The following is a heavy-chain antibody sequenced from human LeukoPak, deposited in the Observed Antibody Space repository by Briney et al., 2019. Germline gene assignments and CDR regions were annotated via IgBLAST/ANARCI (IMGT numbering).Heavy chain of an antibody. CDR1: GFTFSSYS. CDR3: ASGREEFDY. Sequence: GGSLRLSCAASGFTFSSYSMNWVRQAPGKGLEWVSYISSSSSTIYYADTVKGRFTISRDNAKNSLYLQMNSLRAEDTAVYYCASGREEFDYWGQGTLVTVSS. D-gene: IGHD1-1*01. CDR2: ISSSSSTI. J-gene: IGHJ4*02. V-gene: IGHV3-48*04.